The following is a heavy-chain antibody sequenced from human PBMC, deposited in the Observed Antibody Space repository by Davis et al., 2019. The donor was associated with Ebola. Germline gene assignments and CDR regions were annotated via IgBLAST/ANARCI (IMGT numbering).Heavy chain of an antibody. V-gene: IGHV5-51*01. CDR3: ARREVYCSGGSCSGVDY. D-gene: IGHD2-15*01. Sequence: GGSLRLSCKGSGYSFTSYWIGWVRQMPGKGLEWMGIIYPGDSDTRYSPSFQGQVTISADKSISTAYLQWSSLKASDTAMYYCARREVYCSGGSCSGVDYWGQGTLVTVSS. CDR1: GYSFTSYW. J-gene: IGHJ4*02. CDR2: IYPGDSDT.